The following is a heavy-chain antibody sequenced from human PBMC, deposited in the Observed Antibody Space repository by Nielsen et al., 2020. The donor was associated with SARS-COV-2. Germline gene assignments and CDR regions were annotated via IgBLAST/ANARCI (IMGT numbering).Heavy chain of an antibody. D-gene: IGHD3-3*01. V-gene: IGHV3-48*04. CDR2: ISWNSGSI. Sequence: GESLKISCAASGFSFSRYSMNWVRQAPGKGLEWVSGISWNSGSIGYADSVKGRFTISRDNAKNSLYLQMNSLRAEDTAVYYCARVLSYTFDIWGQGTMVTVSS. CDR1: GFSFSRYS. CDR3: ARVLSYTFDI. J-gene: IGHJ3*02.